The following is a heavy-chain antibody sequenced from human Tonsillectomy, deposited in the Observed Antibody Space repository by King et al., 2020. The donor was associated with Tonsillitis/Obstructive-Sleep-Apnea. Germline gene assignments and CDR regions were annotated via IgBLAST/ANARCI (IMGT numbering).Heavy chain of an antibody. CDR2: ISGSGGST. Sequence: VQLVESGGGLVQPGGSLRLSCAASGFTFSSYGMSWVRQAPGKGLEWVSAISGSGGSTYYADSVKGRFTISRDNSKNTLYLQMNSLRAEDTAVYYCATHEGAYNWFDPWGQGTLVTVSS. CDR3: ATHEGAYNWFDP. V-gene: IGHV3-23*04. D-gene: IGHD3-16*01. J-gene: IGHJ5*02. CDR1: GFTFSSYG.